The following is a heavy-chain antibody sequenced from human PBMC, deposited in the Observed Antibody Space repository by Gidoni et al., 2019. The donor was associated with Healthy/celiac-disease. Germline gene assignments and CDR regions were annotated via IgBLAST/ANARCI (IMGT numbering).Heavy chain of an antibody. J-gene: IGHJ3*02. CDR2: IKSKTDGGTT. D-gene: IGHD2-2*02. CDR1: GFPFSNAW. CDR3: TTPLYSDAFDI. V-gene: IGHV3-15*01. Sequence: EVQLVESGGGLVKPGGSLSLSCAASGFPFSNAWMSWVRQAPGKGLEWVGRIKSKTDGGTTDYAAPVKGRFTISRDDSKNTLYLQMNSLKTEDTAVYYCTTPLYSDAFDIWGQGTMVTVSS.